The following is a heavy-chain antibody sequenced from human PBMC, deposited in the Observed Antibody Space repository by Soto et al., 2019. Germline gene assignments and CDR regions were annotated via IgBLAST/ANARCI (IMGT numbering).Heavy chain of an antibody. J-gene: IGHJ4*02. CDR2: IYYTGST. CDR3: ARVPNYVSSGYIIDY. D-gene: IGHD3-22*01. Sequence: PSETLSLTCTVSGGSISSYYWSWIRQPPGKGLEWIGYIYYTGSTNYNPSLRSRVTISVDTSKNQFSLKLSSVTAADTAVYYCARVPNYVSSGYIIDYWGQGTLVTVSS. V-gene: IGHV4-59*01. CDR1: GGSISSYY.